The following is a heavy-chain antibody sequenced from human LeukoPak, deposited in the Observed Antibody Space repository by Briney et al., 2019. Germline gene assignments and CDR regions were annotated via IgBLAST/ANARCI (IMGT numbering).Heavy chain of an antibody. Sequence: SETLSLTCTVSGGSISSGGYYWSWIRQHPGKGLEWIGYIYYSGSTYYNPSLKSRVTISVDTSKNQFSLKLSSVTAADTAVYYRARDREGAPYYFDYWGQGTLVTVSS. CDR3: ARDREGAPYYFDY. CDR1: GGSISSGGYY. V-gene: IGHV4-31*03. J-gene: IGHJ4*02. CDR2: IYYSGST.